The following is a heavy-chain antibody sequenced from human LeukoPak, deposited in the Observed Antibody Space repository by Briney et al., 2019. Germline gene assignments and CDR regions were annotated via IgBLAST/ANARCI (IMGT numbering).Heavy chain of an antibody. V-gene: IGHV3-30-3*01. D-gene: IGHD3-3*01. CDR3: ARVPYDFWRGYYMRGDY. Sequence: GGSLRLSCAASGFTFSSYAMHWVRQAPGKGLEWVAVISYDGSNKYYADSVKGRFTISRDNAKNSLYLQMNSLRAEDTAVYYCARVPYDFWRGYYMRGDYWGQGTLVTVSS. CDR1: GFTFSSYA. J-gene: IGHJ4*02. CDR2: ISYDGSNK.